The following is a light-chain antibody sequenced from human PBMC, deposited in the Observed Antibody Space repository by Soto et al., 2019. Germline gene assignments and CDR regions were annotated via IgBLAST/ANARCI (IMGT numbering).Light chain of an antibody. CDR3: QKYNSAPWT. Sequence: DIQMTQSASSLSASVGDSATITCRAIQGISYYLAWFQQKPGKVPQLLVYGASTLQSGVPSRFSCSGSGTDFTLTISSLQPEEVATYDCQKYNSAPWTVGQGTKVEI. CDR1: QGISYY. J-gene: IGKJ1*01. CDR2: GAS. V-gene: IGKV1-27*01.